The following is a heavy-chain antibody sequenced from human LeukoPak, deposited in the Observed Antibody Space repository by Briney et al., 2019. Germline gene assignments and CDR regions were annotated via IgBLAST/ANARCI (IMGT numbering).Heavy chain of an antibody. D-gene: IGHD3-22*01. J-gene: IGHJ4*02. V-gene: IGHV3-23*01. CDR1: GLTFSSYA. CDR3: AKATYYYDSSGYYYVGRKTYYFDY. CDR2: ISGSGGST. Sequence: PGGSLRLSCAASGLTFSSYAMSWVRQAPGKGLEWVSAISGSGGSTYYADSVKGRFTISRDNSKNTLYLQMNSLRAEDTAVYYCAKATYYYDSSGYYYVGRKTYYFDYWGQGTLVTVSS.